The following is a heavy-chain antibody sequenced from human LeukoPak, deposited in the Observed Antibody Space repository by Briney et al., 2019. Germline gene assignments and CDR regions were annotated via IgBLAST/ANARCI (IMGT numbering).Heavy chain of an antibody. J-gene: IGHJ4*02. Sequence: SETLSLTCTVSGGSISSHYWSWIRQPPGKGLEWIGYIYYSGSTNYNPSLKSRVTISVDTSKNQFSLKLSSVTAADTAVYYCAREIIRLRELSSFFDYWGQGTLVTVSS. CDR2: IYYSGST. CDR1: GGSISSHY. V-gene: IGHV4-59*11. D-gene: IGHD3-16*02. CDR3: AREIIRLRELSSFFDY.